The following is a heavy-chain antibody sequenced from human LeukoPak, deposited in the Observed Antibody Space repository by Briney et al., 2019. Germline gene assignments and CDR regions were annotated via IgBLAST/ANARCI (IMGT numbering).Heavy chain of an antibody. V-gene: IGHV4-39*01. CDR2: LYYSGTS. D-gene: IGHD3-16*02. CDR1: GGSISSTTYY. Sequence: PSETLSLTCIVSGGSISSTTYYWGWIRKPPGGGLEWIGSLYYSGTSYYSPSLKSRVTMSVDTSKNQFSLKLTSVTAADTAVYYCARHKGIVNKPFDYWGQGTLVTVSS. J-gene: IGHJ4*02. CDR3: ARHKGIVNKPFDY.